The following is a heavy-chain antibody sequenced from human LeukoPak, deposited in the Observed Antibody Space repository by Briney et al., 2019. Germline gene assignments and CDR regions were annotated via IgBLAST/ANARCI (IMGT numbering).Heavy chain of an antibody. D-gene: IGHD4-11*01. J-gene: IGHJ4*02. CDR3: ARGYDYSNYDAPSDY. CDR1: GGSISSGSYY. CDR2: IYTSGST. Sequence: SETLSLTCTVSGGSISSGSYYWSWIRQPAGKGLEWIGRIYTSGSTNYNPSHKSRVTISVDTSKNQFSLKLSSVTAADTAVYYCARGYDYSNYDAPSDYWGQGTLVTVSS. V-gene: IGHV4-61*02.